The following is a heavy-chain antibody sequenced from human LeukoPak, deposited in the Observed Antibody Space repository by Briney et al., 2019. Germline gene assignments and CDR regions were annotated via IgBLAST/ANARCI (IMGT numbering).Heavy chain of an antibody. CDR1: GFTFSSYD. D-gene: IGHD6-13*01. CDR3: ARGTIAAAGYNWFDP. Sequence: GGSLRLSCAASGFTFSSYDMHWVRQATGKGLEWVSAIGTAGDTYYPGSVKGRFTISRENAENSLYLQMNSLRAEDTAVYYCARGTIAAAGYNWFDPWGQGTLVTVSS. J-gene: IGHJ5*02. CDR2: IGTAGDT. V-gene: IGHV3-13*01.